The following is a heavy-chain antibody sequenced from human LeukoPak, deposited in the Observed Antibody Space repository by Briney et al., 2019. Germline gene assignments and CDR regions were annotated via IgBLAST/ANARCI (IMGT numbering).Heavy chain of an antibody. V-gene: IGHV4-4*08. D-gene: IGHD3-10*01. CDR3: ARDPGYYGSGTRGAFDY. CDR1: GGSISSYY. Sequence: PSETLSLTCTVSGGSISSYYWSWIRQPPGKGLEWIGYIYTSGSTNYNPSLKSRVTMSVDTSKNQFSLKLSSVTAADTAVYYCARDPGYYGSGTRGAFDYWGQGTLVTVSS. J-gene: IGHJ4*02. CDR2: IYTSGST.